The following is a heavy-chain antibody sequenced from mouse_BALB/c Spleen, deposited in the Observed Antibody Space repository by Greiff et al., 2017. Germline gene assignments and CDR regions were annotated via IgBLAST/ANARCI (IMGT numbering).Heavy chain of an antibody. CDR3: TRGGFYFDY. CDR1: GYTFTSYW. CDR2: IDPSDSYT. J-gene: IGHJ2*01. V-gene: IGHV1S127*01. Sequence: VQLQQPGAELVKPGASVKMSCKASGYTFTSYWMHWVKQRPGQGLEWIGTIDPSDSYTSYNQKFKGKATLTVDTSSSTAYMQLSSLTSEDSAVYYCTRGGFYFDYWGQGTTLTVSS.